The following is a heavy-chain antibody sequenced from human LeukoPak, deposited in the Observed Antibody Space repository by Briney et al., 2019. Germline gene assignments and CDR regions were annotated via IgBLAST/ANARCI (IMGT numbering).Heavy chain of an antibody. J-gene: IGHJ6*03. CDR3: ARDNYDNYVDV. CDR2: INPSGGST. D-gene: IGHD3-22*01. CDR1: GYTFTSYY. Sequence: ASVKVSCKASGYTFTSYYMHWVRQAPGQGLEWMGIINPSGGSTTYAQKFQGRVTMTRGTSTSTVYTELSSLRSEDTAVYYCARDNYDNYVDVWGKGTTVTVSS. V-gene: IGHV1-46*01.